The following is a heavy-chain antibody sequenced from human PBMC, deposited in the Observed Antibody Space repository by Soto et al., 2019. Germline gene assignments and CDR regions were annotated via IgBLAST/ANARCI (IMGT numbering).Heavy chain of an antibody. CDR1: GYSFTSYW. J-gene: IGHJ6*02. V-gene: IGHV5-51*01. D-gene: IGHD5-18*01. Sequence: PGESLKISCKGSGYSFTSYWIGWVRQMPGKGLEWMGIIYPGDSDTRYRPSFQGQVTISADKSISTAYLQWSSLKASDTAMYYCARLNTAMVTLNYYYGMDVWGQGTTVTVSS. CDR2: IYPGDSDT. CDR3: ARLNTAMVTLNYYYGMDV.